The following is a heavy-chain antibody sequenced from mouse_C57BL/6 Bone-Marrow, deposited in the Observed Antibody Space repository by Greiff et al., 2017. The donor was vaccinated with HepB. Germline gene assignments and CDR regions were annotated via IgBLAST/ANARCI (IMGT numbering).Heavy chain of an antibody. Sequence: VQLQQPGAELVKPGASVKLSCKASGYTFTSYWMQWVKQRPGQGLEWIGEIDPSDSYTNYNQKFKGKATLTVDTSSSTAYMQLSSLTSEDSAVYYCAMGGSSPFDYWGQGTTLTVSS. CDR3: AMGGSSPFDY. D-gene: IGHD1-1*01. CDR2: IDPSDSYT. J-gene: IGHJ2*01. CDR1: GYTFTSYW. V-gene: IGHV1-50*01.